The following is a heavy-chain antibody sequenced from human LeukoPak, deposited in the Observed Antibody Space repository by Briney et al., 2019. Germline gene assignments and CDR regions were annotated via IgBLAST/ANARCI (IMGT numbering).Heavy chain of an antibody. V-gene: IGHV3-23*01. D-gene: IGHD3-16*01. CDR2: ISGSGGST. Sequence: PGGSLRLSCAASGFTFSSYAMSWVRQAPGKGLEWVSTISGSGGSTFYADSVKGRFTISRDNSKNTLYLQMNSRRAEDTAVYYCAKDGRNYAYVLVYWGQGTLVTVSS. CDR1: GFTFSSYA. CDR3: AKDGRNYAYVLVY. J-gene: IGHJ4*02.